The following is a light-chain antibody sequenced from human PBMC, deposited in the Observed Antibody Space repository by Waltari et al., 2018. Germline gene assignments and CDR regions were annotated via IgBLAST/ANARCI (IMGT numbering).Light chain of an antibody. CDR2: DKN. CDR3: GTWDSSLSAQV. Sequence: QPALLQPTSVSAAPGQRITSWCPASSANTVHNYDSWYQQLPGTAPKLLMYDKNQGPSGMPDRFSGSKSGTSATLGITGLQTGDEADYYCGTWDSSLSAQVFGTGTKVTVL. J-gene: IGLJ1*01. CDR1: SANTVHNY. V-gene: IGLV1-51*01.